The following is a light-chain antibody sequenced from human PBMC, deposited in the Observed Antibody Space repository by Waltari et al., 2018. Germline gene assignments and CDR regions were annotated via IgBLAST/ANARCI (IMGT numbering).Light chain of an antibody. CDR3: CAFAVGDTYV. CDR1: SSDVGYSDS. Sequence: QSALSQPASVSASFGQSITISCTGTSSDVGYSDSVSWYQHHPGKAPKFIIYDVSKRPSGVPNRFSGSKDGKRASLTISGLQPDDEAFYYCCAFAVGDTYVFGSGTNVTV. CDR2: DVS. J-gene: IGLJ1*01. V-gene: IGLV2-23*02.